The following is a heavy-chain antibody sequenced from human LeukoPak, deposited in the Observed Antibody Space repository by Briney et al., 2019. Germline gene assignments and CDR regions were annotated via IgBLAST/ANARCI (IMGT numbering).Heavy chain of an antibody. CDR3: ARDIRSPGQSYYYGMDV. Sequence: PGGSLRLSCAASGFTFSSYGMHWVRQAPGKGLEWVAVIWYDGSNKYYADSVKGRFTISRDNSKNTLYLQMNSLRAEDTAVYYCARDIRSPGQSYYYGMDVWGQGTTVTVSS. CDR1: GFTFSSYG. J-gene: IGHJ6*02. CDR2: IWYDGSNK. V-gene: IGHV3-33*01.